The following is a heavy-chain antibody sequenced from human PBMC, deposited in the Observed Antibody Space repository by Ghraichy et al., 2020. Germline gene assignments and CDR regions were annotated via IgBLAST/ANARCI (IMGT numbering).Heavy chain of an antibody. CDR3: ARDYGKLRYFDWLLDDYYYYGMDV. CDR2: IGTSGSTI. CDR1: GFTFSDYY. V-gene: IGHV3-11*01. J-gene: IGHJ6*02. D-gene: IGHD3-9*01. Sequence: GESLNISCAASGFTFSDYYMSWIRQAPGKGLEWVSYIGTSGSTIYYADSVKGRFTISRDNAKNSLYLQMDSLRAEDTAVYYCARDYGKLRYFDWLLDDYYYYGMDVWGQGTTVTVSS.